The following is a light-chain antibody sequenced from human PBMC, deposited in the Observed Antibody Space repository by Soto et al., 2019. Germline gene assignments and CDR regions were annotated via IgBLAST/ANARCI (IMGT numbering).Light chain of an antibody. CDR1: QSVSNNY. Sequence: EIVLTQSSGTLPLSPGERATLSCRASQSVSNNYLAWYQQKPGQAPRLLIHGASNRATGIPDRFSGSGSGTDFTLTISRLEPEDFAVYYCQQYGSSGTFGQGTKVDIK. CDR3: QQYGSSGT. V-gene: IGKV3-20*01. J-gene: IGKJ1*01. CDR2: GAS.